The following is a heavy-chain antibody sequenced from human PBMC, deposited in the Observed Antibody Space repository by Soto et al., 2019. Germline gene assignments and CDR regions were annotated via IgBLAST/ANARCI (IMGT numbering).Heavy chain of an antibody. J-gene: IGHJ4*02. Sequence: GGSLRLSCAASGFTFANAWMNWVRQAPGKGLEWVGRVKSKANGETTDYAAPVKGRFTISRDDSKNTLYLQMNSLKTEDTAVYYCTTDPRGMSGYEFDYWGQGTLVTVS. CDR3: TTDPRGMSGYEFDY. V-gene: IGHV3-15*07. CDR1: GFTFANAW. D-gene: IGHD5-12*01. CDR2: VKSKANGETT.